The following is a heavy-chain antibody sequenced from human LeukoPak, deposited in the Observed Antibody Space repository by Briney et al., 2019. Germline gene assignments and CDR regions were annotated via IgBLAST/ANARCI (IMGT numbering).Heavy chain of an antibody. D-gene: IGHD6-13*01. V-gene: IGHV1-2*02. CDR1: GYTFTVYY. CDR2: INPNSGGT. CDR3: ARDEGSIAAAGTGDY. Sequence: ASVSVSFTASGYTFTVYYMHWVRQAPGQGGEWMGWINPNSGGTNYAQKFQGRVTMTRDTSISTAYMELSRLRSDDTAVYYCARDEGSIAAAGTGDYWGQGTLVTVSS. J-gene: IGHJ4*02.